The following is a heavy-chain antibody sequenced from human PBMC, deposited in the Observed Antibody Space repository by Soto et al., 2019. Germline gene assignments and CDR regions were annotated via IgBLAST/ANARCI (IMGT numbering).Heavy chain of an antibody. CDR3: ARLGFNYDFLSGYYNVHHYYGIDV. D-gene: IGHD3-3*01. CDR2: IYPGDSDT. CDR1: GYKVSTWHNFTSYW. Sequence: GESLKISRMGSGYKVSTWHNFTSYWIAWVRQMPGEGLDGMGIIYPGDSDTRYSPSFQGQVTISADKSINSVYLQWSSLKASDTATYYCARLGFNYDFLSGYYNVHHYYGIDVWGQGTTVTVSS. J-gene: IGHJ6*02. V-gene: IGHV5-51*01.